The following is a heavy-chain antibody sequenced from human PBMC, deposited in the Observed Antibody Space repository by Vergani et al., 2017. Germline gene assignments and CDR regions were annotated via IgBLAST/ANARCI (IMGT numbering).Heavy chain of an antibody. CDR2: IIPIFGTA. CDR3: ARVCSGGSCYWDYYYGMDV. Sequence: QVQLVQSGSELKKPGASVKVSCKASGGTFSSYAISWVRQAPGQGLEWMGGIIPIFGTANYAQKFQGRVTITADESTSTAYMELSSLRSEDTAVYYCARVCSGGSCYWDYYYGMDVWGQGP. J-gene: IGHJ6*02. CDR1: GGTFSSYA. V-gene: IGHV1-69*01. D-gene: IGHD2-15*01.